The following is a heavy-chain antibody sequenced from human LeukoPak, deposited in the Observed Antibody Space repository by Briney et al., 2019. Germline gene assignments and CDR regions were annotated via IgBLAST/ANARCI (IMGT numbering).Heavy chain of an antibody. CDR1: GFTFSGHW. Sequence: GGSLRLSCAASGFTFSGHWMSWVRQAPGKGLEWAANIKYDGSGKYYMDSVKGRFTVSRDNAKNSLYLQLSSLRAEDTAVYYCVRDFTWTTGDEIWGQGTLVTVSS. D-gene: IGHD7-27*01. V-gene: IGHV3-7*01. J-gene: IGHJ4*02. CDR2: IKYDGSGK. CDR3: VRDFTWTTGDEI.